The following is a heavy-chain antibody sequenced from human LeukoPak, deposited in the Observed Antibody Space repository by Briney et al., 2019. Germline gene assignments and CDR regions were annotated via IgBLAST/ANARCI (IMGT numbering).Heavy chain of an antibody. CDR3: ARDTLYMSRGYGNYSYYYMDV. CDR1: VGSIRDFY. J-gene: IGHJ6*03. D-gene: IGHD3-22*01. V-gene: IGHV4-4*07. Sequence: NPSETLSLTCTVSVGSIRDFYWSLIRQPAGKRLEWIGRISTGGSTNYNPSLQSRVTMSVDTSKNQFSLRLSSLTAADTAVYYCARDTLYMSRGYGNYSYYYMDVWGKGTTVTISS. CDR2: ISTGGST.